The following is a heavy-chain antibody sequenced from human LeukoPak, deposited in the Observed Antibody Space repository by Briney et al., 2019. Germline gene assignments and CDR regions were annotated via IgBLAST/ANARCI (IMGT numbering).Heavy chain of an antibody. J-gene: IGHJ4*02. CDR1: GFSLSTYW. Sequence: PGGSLRLSCAASGFSLSTYWVTWVRQAPGTGLEWVAIIWYDGSNKYFAESVMGRFTISKDNSKNTVYLQMNSLRIEDTAVYYCARAGIGNALDYWGQGTQVTVSS. CDR3: ARAGIGNALDY. D-gene: IGHD2-2*01. V-gene: IGHV3-33*08. CDR2: IWYDGSNK.